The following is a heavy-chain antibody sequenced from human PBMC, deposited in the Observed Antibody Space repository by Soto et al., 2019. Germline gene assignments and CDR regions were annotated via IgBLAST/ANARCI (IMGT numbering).Heavy chain of an antibody. CDR1: GGSISSYY. V-gene: IGHV4-59*01. D-gene: IGHD2-2*02. Sequence: SETLSLTCTVSGGSISSYYWSWIRQPPGKGLEWIGYIYYSGSTNYNPSLKSRVTISVDTSKNQFSLKLSSVTAADTAVYYCAREHYCSSTSCYKLFDYWGQGTLVTVSS. CDR2: IYYSGST. CDR3: AREHYCSSTSCYKLFDY. J-gene: IGHJ4*02.